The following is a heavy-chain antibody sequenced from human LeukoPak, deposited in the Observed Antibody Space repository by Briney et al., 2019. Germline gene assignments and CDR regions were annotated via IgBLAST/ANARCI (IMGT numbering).Heavy chain of an antibody. J-gene: IGHJ4*02. Sequence: PGGSLRLSCAASGFTFSGSAMHWVRQASGKGLEWVGRIRSKANSYATAYAASVKGRFTISRDDSKNTAYLQMNSLKTEDTAVYYCTSDGGNYYDSSGPIDYWGQGTLVTVSS. CDR2: IRSKANSYAT. CDR3: TSDGGNYYDSSGPIDY. CDR1: GFTFSGSA. D-gene: IGHD3-22*01. V-gene: IGHV3-73*01.